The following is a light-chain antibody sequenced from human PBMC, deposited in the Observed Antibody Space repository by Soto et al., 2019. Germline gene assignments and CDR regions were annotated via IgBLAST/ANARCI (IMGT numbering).Light chain of an antibody. Sequence: QSVLTQPPSASGSPGQRVTSSCSGSSSNIGSNYVYWYQQLPGTAPKLLIYRNNQRPSGVPDRFSGSKSGTSASLAISGLRSEDEADYYCAAWDDSLSGRYVFGTGTNVTV. V-gene: IGLV1-47*01. CDR3: AAWDDSLSGRYV. CDR2: RNN. J-gene: IGLJ1*01. CDR1: SSNIGSNY.